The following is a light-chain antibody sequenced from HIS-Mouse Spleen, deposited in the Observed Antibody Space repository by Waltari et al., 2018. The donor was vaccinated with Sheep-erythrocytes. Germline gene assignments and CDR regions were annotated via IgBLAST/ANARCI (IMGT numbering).Light chain of an antibody. J-gene: IGLJ3*02. CDR3: SSYAGSNNWV. CDR1: SSSVGGYNY. CDR2: EVS. Sequence: QSALTQPPSASVSPGQSVTIPCTGTSSSVGGYNYVSWYQQHPGKAPKLMIYEVSKRPSGVPDRFSGSKSGNTASLTVSGLQAEDEADYYCSSYAGSNNWVFGGGTKLTVL. V-gene: IGLV2-8*01.